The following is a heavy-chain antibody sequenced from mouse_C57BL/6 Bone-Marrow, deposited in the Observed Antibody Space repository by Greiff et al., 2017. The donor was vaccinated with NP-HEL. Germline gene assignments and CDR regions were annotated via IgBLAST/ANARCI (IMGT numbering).Heavy chain of an antibody. CDR2: ISYSGST. Sequence: EVKLMESGPGMVKPSHSLSLTCTVTGYSITSGYDWHWIRHFPGNKLEWMGYISYSGSTNYNPSLKSRISITHDTSKNHFFLKLNSVTTEDTATYDGARSYYDYEDYFDVWGTGTTVTVSS. CDR1: GYSITSGYD. J-gene: IGHJ1*03. CDR3: ARSYYDYEDYFDV. D-gene: IGHD2-4*01. V-gene: IGHV3-1*01.